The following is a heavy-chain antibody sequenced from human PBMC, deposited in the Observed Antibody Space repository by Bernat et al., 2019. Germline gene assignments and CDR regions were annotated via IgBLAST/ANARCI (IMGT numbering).Heavy chain of an antibody. CDR1: GFTFSDYY. CDR2: ISSSSSYK. V-gene: IGHV3-11*05. CDR3: ARGTSTSAPYMDV. Sequence: QVQLVESGGGLVKPGGSLRLSCAASGFTFSDYYMSWIRQAPGKGLDWVSYISSSSSYKNYADYVKGRLTISRDNAKNSLYLQINSLRAEDTAVYYCARGTSTSAPYMDVWGKGTTVTVSS. J-gene: IGHJ6*03.